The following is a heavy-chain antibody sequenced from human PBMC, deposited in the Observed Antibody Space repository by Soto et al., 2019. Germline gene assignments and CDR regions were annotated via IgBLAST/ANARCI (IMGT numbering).Heavy chain of an antibody. D-gene: IGHD3-22*01. CDR3: ARGRTAYYYDSSAAPYYFDY. Sequence: QVQLQESGPGLVKPSGPLSLTCAVSGGSIRSSNWWSWVRQPPGKGLEWIGEIYHSGSTNYNPSLKSRVTISVDKSKNQFSLKLSSVTAADTAVYYCARGRTAYYYDSSAAPYYFDYWGQGTLVTVSS. V-gene: IGHV4-4*02. J-gene: IGHJ4*02. CDR2: IYHSGST. CDR1: GGSIRSSNW.